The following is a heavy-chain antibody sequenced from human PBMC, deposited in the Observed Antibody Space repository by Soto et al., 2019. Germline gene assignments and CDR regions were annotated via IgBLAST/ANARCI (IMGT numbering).Heavy chain of an antibody. CDR2: IDFDGRST. CDR3: ARGGSTSWLRALDL. Sequence: EVQLVESGGGLVQPGGSLRLSCAVSGFTFNNYYMQWVRQGPGKGLVYVARIDFDGRSTVHADSVKGRFTISRDNAKNTLYLQMNSLGAEDTGVYYCARGGSTSWLRALDLWGQGTLVTVSS. J-gene: IGHJ5*02. CDR1: GFTFNNYY. V-gene: IGHV3-74*01. D-gene: IGHD6-13*01.